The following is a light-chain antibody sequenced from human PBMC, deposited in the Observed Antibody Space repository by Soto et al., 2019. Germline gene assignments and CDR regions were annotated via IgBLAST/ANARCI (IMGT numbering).Light chain of an antibody. CDR2: EGT. CDR3: CSYASSSSYV. V-gene: IGLV2-23*01. J-gene: IGLJ1*01. CDR1: TSDVGGYNL. Sequence: QSALTQPASVSGSPGQSNTISCGGTTSDVGGYNLVSWYQQHTAKAPKLLIYEGTQRPSGVSSRFSGSKSGNTASLTISGLQAEDEADYYCCSYASSSSYVFGTGTKVTVL.